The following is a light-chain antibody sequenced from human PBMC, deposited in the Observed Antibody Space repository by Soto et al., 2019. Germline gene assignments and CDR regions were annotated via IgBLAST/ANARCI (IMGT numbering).Light chain of an antibody. V-gene: IGKV3-20*01. Sequence: EIVLTQSPGTLSLSPGERATLSCRASQSVSSDYLAWYQQKPGQAPRLLIYFASTRAAGIPDRFSGRGSGADFTLTISRLEPEDCATYYCQQSYSTPPLTFGGGTKVEIK. CDR1: QSVSSDY. CDR2: FAS. CDR3: QQSYSTPPLT. J-gene: IGKJ4*01.